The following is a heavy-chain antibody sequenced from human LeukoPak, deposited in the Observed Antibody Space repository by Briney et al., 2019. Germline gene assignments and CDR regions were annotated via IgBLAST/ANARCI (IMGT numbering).Heavy chain of an antibody. CDR2: IKQDGSEK. CDR3: AREVRWKNAFDI. V-gene: IGHV3-7*01. Sequence: GGSLRLSCAASGLTFSSYWMSWVRQAPGKGLEWVANIKQDGSEKYYVDSVKGRFTISRDNAKNSLYLQMNSLRAEDTAVYYCAREVRWKNAFDIWGQGTMVTVSS. J-gene: IGHJ3*02. D-gene: IGHD1-1*01. CDR1: GLTFSSYW.